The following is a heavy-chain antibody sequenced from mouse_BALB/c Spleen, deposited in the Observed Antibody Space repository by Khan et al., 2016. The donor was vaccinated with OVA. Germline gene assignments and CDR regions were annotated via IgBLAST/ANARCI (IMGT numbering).Heavy chain of an antibody. CDR3: ERPPSFPCTLDH. J-gene: IGHJ4*01. V-gene: IGHV9-3-1*01. CDR2: INTYTGEP. CDR1: GYTFTNYG. Sequence: QIQLVQSGPELKKPGETVKISCKASGYTFTNYGMNWVKQSPGKALKWMGWINTYTGEPTYADYFKGRFAFSLETSASTAYLQINNLKNEDTATYVCERPPSFPCTLDHWGQGTSVPVSS.